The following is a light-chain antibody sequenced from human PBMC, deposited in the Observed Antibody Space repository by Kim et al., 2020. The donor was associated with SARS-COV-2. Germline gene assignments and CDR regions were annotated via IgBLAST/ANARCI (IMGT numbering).Light chain of an antibody. CDR2: SNN. CDR1: SSNIGVNT. CDR3: AAWDDSLNGSWV. V-gene: IGLV1-44*01. Sequence: ELTQPPSASGTPGQRVTISCSGSSSNIGVNTVDWYQQLPGTAPKLLIYSNNQRPSGVPDRFSGSKSGTSASLAISGLQSEDEADYYCAAWDDSLNGSWVFGGGTQLTVL. J-gene: IGLJ3*02.